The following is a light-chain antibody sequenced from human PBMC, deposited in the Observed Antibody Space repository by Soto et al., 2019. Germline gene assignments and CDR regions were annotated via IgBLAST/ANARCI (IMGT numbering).Light chain of an antibody. CDR1: SSDVGGYNY. CDR3: CSHAGSYTHDV. J-gene: IGLJ1*01. Sequence: QSVLTQPRSVSGSPGQSITISCTGTSSDVGGYNYVSWYRQHPGKAPKLMIYDVSKRPSGVPDRFSGSKSGNTASLTISGLQAEDEADYYCCSHAGSYTHDVFGTGTKLTVL. CDR2: DVS. V-gene: IGLV2-11*01.